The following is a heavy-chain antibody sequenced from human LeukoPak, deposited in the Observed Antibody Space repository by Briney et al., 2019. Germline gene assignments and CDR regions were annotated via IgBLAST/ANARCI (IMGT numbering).Heavy chain of an antibody. CDR3: AKDADSGYESPFDY. J-gene: IGHJ4*02. CDR2: IRYDGSNK. V-gene: IGHV3-30*02. CDR1: GFTFSSYG. D-gene: IGHD5-12*01. Sequence: PGGSLRLSCAASGFTFSSYGMHWVRQAPGKGLEWVAFIRYDGSNKYYADSVKGRFTISRDNSKNTLYLQMNSLRAEDTAVYYCAKDADSGYESPFDYWGQGTLVTVSS.